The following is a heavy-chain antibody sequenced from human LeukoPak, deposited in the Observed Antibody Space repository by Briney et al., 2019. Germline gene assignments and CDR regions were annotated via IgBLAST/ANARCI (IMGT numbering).Heavy chain of an antibody. CDR2: IYYSGST. Sequence: SETLSLTCTVSGGSISSYYWSWIRQPPGKGLEWIGNIYYSGSTNYNPSLKSRVTISVDTSKNQFSLRLTSVTAADTAVYYCAGQTGSGLFILPGGQGTLVTVSS. V-gene: IGHV4-59*08. J-gene: IGHJ4*02. CDR1: GGSISSYY. CDR3: AGQTGSGLFILP. D-gene: IGHD3/OR15-3a*01.